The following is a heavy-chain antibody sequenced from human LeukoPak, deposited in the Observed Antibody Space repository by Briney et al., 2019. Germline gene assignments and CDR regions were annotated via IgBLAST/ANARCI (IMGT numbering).Heavy chain of an antibody. Sequence: GGSLRLSCAASGFNFSDYSMNWVRQAPGKGLEWVSSISSSSSYIYYADSVKGRFSISRDNAKNSLFLQMNSLRAEDTAVYYCAREEAGGDSSGYPPDYWGQGTLVTVSS. J-gene: IGHJ4*02. CDR2: ISSSSSYI. CDR3: AREEAGGDSSGYPPDY. D-gene: IGHD3-22*01. CDR1: GFNFSDYS. V-gene: IGHV3-21*01.